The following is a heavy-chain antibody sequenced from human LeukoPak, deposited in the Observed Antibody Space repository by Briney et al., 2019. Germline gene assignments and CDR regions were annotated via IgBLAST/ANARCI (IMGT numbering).Heavy chain of an antibody. CDR2: ISSSSSTI. CDR1: GFTFSSYS. Sequence: GGSLRLSCAASGFTFSSYSMNWVRQAPGKGLEWVSYISSSSSTIYYADSVKGRFTISRDNAKNSLYPQMNSLRAEDTAVYYCARDLGWQRGDWGQGTLVTVSS. J-gene: IGHJ4*02. CDR3: ARDLGWQRGD. D-gene: IGHD6-19*01. V-gene: IGHV3-48*01.